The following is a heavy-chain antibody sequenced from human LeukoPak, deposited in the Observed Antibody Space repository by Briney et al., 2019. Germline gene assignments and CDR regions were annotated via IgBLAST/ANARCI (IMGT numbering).Heavy chain of an antibody. CDR3: NPGPLYHYYGIYV. D-gene: IGHD2/OR15-2a*01. V-gene: IGHV3-15*01. CDR2: IKSKTDGGTT. Sequence: GGSLSLTCAASGFTVIKACWSWVRQAPGKGLEWVGHIKSKTDGGTTDYAAPVKGRFTISRDDSKNTLYLQMNTLKIEDTSVYYCNPGPLYHYYGIYVWGQGTTVTVSS. CDR1: GFTVIKAC. J-gene: IGHJ6*02.